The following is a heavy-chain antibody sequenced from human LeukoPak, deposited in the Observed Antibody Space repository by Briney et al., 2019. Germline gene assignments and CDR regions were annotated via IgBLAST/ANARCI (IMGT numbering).Heavy chain of an antibody. CDR2: IYYSGST. CDR1: GGSISSYY. CDR3: ARDMHYDSSGENWFDP. Sequence: PSETLSLTCTVPGGSISSYYWSWIRQPPGKGLEWIGYIYYSGSTNYNPSLNSRVTISVDTSKNQFSLKLSSVTPADTVVYYCARDMHYDSSGENWFDPWGQGTLVTVSS. J-gene: IGHJ5*02. D-gene: IGHD3-22*01. V-gene: IGHV4-59*01.